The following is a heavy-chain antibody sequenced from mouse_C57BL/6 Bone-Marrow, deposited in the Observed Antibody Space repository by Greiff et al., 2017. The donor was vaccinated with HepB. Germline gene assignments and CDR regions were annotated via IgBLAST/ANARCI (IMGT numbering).Heavy chain of an antibody. CDR3: ARGGYYGYDWGYFDV. V-gene: IGHV1-63*01. CDR2: IYPGGGYT. CDR1: GYTFTNYW. Sequence: VQLQQSGAELVRPGTSVKMSCKASGYTFTNYWIGWAKQRPGHGLEWIGDIYPGGGYTNYNEKFKGKATLTADKSSSTAYMQFSSLTSEDSAIYYCARGGYYGYDWGYFDVWGTGTTVTVSS. D-gene: IGHD2-2*01. J-gene: IGHJ1*03.